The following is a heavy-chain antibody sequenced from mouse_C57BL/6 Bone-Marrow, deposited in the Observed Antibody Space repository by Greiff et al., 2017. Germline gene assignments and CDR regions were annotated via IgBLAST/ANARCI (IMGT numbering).Heavy chain of an antibody. CDR2: INPSSGYT. CDR3: AGRDYFGSSPFAY. J-gene: IGHJ3*01. V-gene: IGHV1-4*01. CDR1: GYTFTSYT. Sequence: QVQLQQSGAELARPGASVKMSCKASGYTFTSYTMHWVKQRPGQGLEWIGYINPSSGYTKYNQKFKDKATLTAAKSSSTAYMQLSSLTSEDSAVYYGAGRDYFGSSPFAYWGQGTLVTVSA. D-gene: IGHD1-1*01.